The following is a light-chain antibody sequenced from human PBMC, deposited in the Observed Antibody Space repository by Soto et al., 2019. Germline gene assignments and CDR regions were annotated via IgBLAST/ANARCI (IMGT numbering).Light chain of an antibody. V-gene: IGKV3-20*01. CDR2: GAS. CDR1: QSLSSSY. Sequence: EIVLTQSPGTLSLSPGERATLSCRASQSLSSSYLAWYQQKPGQAPRLLIYGASSRATGIPDRFSGSGSGTDFTLTISRLEPDDFAVYYWQQYGSSPRTFGQGTKVEIK. J-gene: IGKJ1*01. CDR3: QQYGSSPRT.